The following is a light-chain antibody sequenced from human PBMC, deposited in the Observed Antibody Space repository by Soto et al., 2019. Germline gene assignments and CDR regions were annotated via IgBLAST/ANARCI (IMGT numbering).Light chain of an antibody. J-gene: IGKJ1*01. CDR2: GAS. CDR3: HQYNNFWT. V-gene: IGKV3-15*01. Sequence: EIVLTQSPATLSSFPGDRVTLYCRASQSVSSNLAWYQQKPGQAPRLLIYGASTRATGIPARFSGGGSGTEFTLTISSLQSEDFGPYYCHQYNNFWTFGQGTKVDI. CDR1: QSVSSN.